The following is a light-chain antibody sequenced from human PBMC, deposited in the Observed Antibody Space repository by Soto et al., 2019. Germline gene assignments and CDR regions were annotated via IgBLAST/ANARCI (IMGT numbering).Light chain of an antibody. CDR1: QGISSF. V-gene: IGKV1-9*01. Sequence: DIQLTQSPSFLSASVGDRVTITCRASQGISSFLAWYQQKPGKAPSLLICSVSTLQSGVPSRFSGSGSGTEFTLTIRSLQPEDFATYYCQRLNSFPWTFGQGTKVEIK. CDR2: SVS. J-gene: IGKJ1*01. CDR3: QRLNSFPWT.